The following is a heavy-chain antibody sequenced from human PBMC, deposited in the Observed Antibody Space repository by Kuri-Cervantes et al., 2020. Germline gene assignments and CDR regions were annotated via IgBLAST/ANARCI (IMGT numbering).Heavy chain of an antibody. CDR1: GFTVSSNY. J-gene: IGHJ4*02. Sequence: GGSLRLSCAASGFTVSSNYMSWVRQAPGKGLEWVAVISYDGSNKYYADSVKGRFTISRDNSKNTLYLQMNSLRAEDTAVYYCAKVKGKMPSPVPDYWGQGTLVTVSS. D-gene: IGHD2-2*01. CDR3: AKVKGKMPSPVPDY. V-gene: IGHV3-30*18. CDR2: ISYDGSNK.